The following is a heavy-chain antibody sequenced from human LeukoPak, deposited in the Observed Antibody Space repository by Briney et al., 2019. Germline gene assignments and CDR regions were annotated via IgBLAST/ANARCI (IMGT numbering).Heavy chain of an antibody. D-gene: IGHD4-11*01. CDR1: RGSLTRSSSY. V-gene: IGHV4-39*07. J-gene: IGHJ4*02. CDR3: ARDRYGNYEGIDY. Sequence: PSETLSLTCTLSRGSLTRSSSYWGWIRQSPEKGLEWVAAIFYSGSTYYNPSLQSRVTISMLKSKNQFSLKLASVTAADTASYYCARDRYGNYEGIDYWGQGTLVTVSS. CDR2: IFYSGST.